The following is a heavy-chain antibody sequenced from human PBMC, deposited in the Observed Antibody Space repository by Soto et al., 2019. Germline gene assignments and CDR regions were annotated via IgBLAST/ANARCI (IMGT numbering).Heavy chain of an antibody. V-gene: IGHV3-48*04. D-gene: IGHD2-15*01. Sequence: DVVLVNSGGGFVRPGESLRLSCGASGFRFTSFGMNWVRQGPGKGLEWLSYISGLSATTYDADSVRGRFTVSRDNDMNLVFLQLNNLRGDDTAVYYCTRGGAARPDYWGQGSRVVVSS. J-gene: IGHJ4*02. CDR1: GFRFTSFG. CDR2: ISGLSATT. CDR3: TRGGAARPDY.